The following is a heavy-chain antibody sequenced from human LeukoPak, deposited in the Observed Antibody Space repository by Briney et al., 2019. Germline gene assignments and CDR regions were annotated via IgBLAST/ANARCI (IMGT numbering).Heavy chain of an antibody. V-gene: IGHV3-33*01. CDR1: GFTFSTYA. J-gene: IGHJ4*02. CDR3: VRDPSNSGWAFDY. CDR2: IWYNGKNK. D-gene: IGHD6-19*01. Sequence: GGSLRLSCAASGFTFSTYAMHWVRQAPGKGLEWVAMIWYNGKNKHYADSVKGRFTISRDNSKNTLDLQMNSLRADDTAVYYCVRDPSNSGWAFDYWGQRTLVTVSS.